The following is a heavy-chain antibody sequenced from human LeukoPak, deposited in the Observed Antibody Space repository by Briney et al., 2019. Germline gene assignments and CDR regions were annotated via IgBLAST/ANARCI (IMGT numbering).Heavy chain of an antibody. CDR1: VFTFSNYA. Sequence: GESLRLSCEASVFTFSNYAMTWVRQAPGKGLEWVSTIIGSGGTTFYADSVKDRFTISRDNSKNTLYLQLNSLRAEDTAVYYCAKGPVRSSPYYFDYWGQGTLVTVSS. J-gene: IGHJ4*02. CDR3: AKGPVRSSPYYFDY. V-gene: IGHV3-23*01. D-gene: IGHD6-6*01. CDR2: IIGSGGTT.